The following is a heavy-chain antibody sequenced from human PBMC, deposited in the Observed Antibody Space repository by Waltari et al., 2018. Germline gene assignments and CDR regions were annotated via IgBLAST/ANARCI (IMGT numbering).Heavy chain of an antibody. V-gene: IGHV3-11*06. CDR3: TKDPRRVDY. CDR1: GFTFSNYY. CDR2: ISGSGCST. Sequence: QVQLVESGGGLVEPGGSLRLSCAASGFTFSNYYMSWVRQSPGKGLEFISYISGSGCSTNYADSVKGRFTISRDNAKNSLYLQMNSLRVEDTAVYYCTKDPRRVDYWGQGTQVTVSS. D-gene: IGHD1-1*01. J-gene: IGHJ4*02.